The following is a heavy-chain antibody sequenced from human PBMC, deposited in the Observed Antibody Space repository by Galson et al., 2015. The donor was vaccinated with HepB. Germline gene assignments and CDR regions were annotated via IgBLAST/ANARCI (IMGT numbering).Heavy chain of an antibody. CDR1: GFTFSSYA. V-gene: IGHV3-23*01. CDR3: AKVPRYCSGGSCYGGYFDL. Sequence: SLRLSCAASGFTFSSYAMSWVRQAPGKGLEWVSAISGSGGNTYFADSVEGRFTISRDNSRTTLYLQMNSLRAEDTAVYYCAKVPRYCSGGSCYGGYFDLWGRGTLVTVSS. J-gene: IGHJ2*01. CDR2: ISGSGGNT. D-gene: IGHD2-15*01.